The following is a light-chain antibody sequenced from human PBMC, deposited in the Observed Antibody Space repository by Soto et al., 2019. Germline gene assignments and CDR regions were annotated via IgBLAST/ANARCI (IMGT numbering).Light chain of an antibody. V-gene: IGLV2-14*01. Sequence: QPVLTQPASVSGSPVQSITISCTGTSSDVGGYNYVSWYQQHPGKAPKLMIYDVSNRPSGVSNRFSGSKSGNTASLTISGLQAEDEADYYCSSYTSSSTLYVFGTGTKVTRP. CDR2: DVS. J-gene: IGLJ1*01. CDR3: SSYTSSSTLYV. CDR1: SSDVGGYNY.